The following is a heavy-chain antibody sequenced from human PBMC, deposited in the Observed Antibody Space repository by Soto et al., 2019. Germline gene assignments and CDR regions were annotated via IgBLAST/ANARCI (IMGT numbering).Heavy chain of an antibody. V-gene: IGHV2-5*01. CDR1: GFSLGTSGVG. CDR3: AKRQRYDWNDGGWFDP. D-gene: IGHD1-1*01. Sequence: QITLKESGPALVKPTQTLTLTCNFAGFSLGTSGVGVAWIRQPPGKALEWLAFIYWNDDKRYSPLLRNRLTITKDTFRNQVVLTMTDMDPLDTATYYCAKRQRYDWNDGGWFDPWGQGTLVMVSS. J-gene: IGHJ5*02. CDR2: IYWNDDK.